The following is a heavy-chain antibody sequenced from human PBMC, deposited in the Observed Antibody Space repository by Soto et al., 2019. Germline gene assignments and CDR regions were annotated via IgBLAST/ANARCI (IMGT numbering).Heavy chain of an antibody. D-gene: IGHD2-8*01. V-gene: IGHV3-21*01. J-gene: IGHJ6*02. Sequence: PGGSLRLSCAASGFTFSSYSMNWVRQAPGKGLEWVSSISSSSSYIYYADSVKGRFTISRDNAKNSLYLQMNSLRAEDTAVYYCARVGHGYCTNGLCVWYYGIDVWGQGTTVTVSS. CDR1: GFTFSSYS. CDR3: ARVGHGYCTNGLCVWYYGIDV. CDR2: ISSSSSYI.